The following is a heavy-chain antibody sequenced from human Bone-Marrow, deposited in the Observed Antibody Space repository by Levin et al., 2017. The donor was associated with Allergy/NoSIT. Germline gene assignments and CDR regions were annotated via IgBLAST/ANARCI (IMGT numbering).Heavy chain of an antibody. V-gene: IGHV1-2*06. J-gene: IGHJ4*02. D-gene: IGHD5-12*01. CDR1: GYTFTGYY. CDR2: INPNSGGT. CDR3: ARRGRGYSGYEPFDY. Sequence: ASVKVSCKASGYTFTGYYMHWVRQAPGQGLEWMGRINPNSGGTNYAQKVQGRVTMTRDTSISTAYMELSRLRSDDTAVYYCARRGRGYSGYEPFDYWGQGTLVTVSS.